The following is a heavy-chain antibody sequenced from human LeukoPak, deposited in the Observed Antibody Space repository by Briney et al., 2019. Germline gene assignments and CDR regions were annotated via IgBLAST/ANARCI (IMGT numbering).Heavy chain of an antibody. CDR1: GFTLSSYA. J-gene: IGHJ4*02. V-gene: IGHV3-23*01. CDR2: ISDSGNT. Sequence: GGSLRLSCAASGFTLSSYAMSWVRQAPGKGLEWVSAISDSGNTYHADSVKGRFTISRDNSRNTLYLQMNSLRAEDTAVYYCAKEIWPTVTTPGWTYFDYWGQGTLVTVSS. CDR3: AKEIWPTVTTPGWTYFDY. D-gene: IGHD4-17*01.